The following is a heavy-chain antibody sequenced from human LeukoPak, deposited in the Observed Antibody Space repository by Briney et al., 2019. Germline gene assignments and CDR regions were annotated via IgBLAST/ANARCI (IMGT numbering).Heavy chain of an antibody. V-gene: IGHV3-13*01. CDR1: GFTFSSYD. CDR3: ARGTYYDSSGYSYAFDI. Sequence: GGSLRPSCAASGFTFSSYDMHWVRQATGKGLEWVSAIGTAGDTYYPGSVKGRFTISRENAKNSLYLQMNSLRAGDTAVYYCARGTYYDSSGYSYAFDIWGQGTMVTVSS. CDR2: IGTAGDT. D-gene: IGHD3-22*01. J-gene: IGHJ3*02.